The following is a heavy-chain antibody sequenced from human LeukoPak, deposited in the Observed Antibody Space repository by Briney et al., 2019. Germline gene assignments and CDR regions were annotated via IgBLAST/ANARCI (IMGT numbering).Heavy chain of an antibody. CDR3: ARVLGY. V-gene: IGHV4-39*01. Sequence: SETLSLTCSVSGGSISSSNYSWGWIRQPPGKGLEWIGSIYYSGSTYYNPSLKSRVTISVDTSKNQFSLKLSSVTAADTAVYYCARVLGYWGQGTLVTVSS. CDR1: GGSISSSNYS. J-gene: IGHJ4*02. CDR2: IYYSGST.